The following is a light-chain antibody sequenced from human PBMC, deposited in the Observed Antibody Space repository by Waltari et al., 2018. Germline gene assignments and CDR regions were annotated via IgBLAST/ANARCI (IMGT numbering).Light chain of an antibody. Sequence: EVLMTQSPPTLSVSPGEGATLSCRASQSISRNLAWYQKKPGQAPRLLISGASTSAPAIPARFSGSGSGTEFTLTISSLQSEDFAVYYCQQYNNWRTFGQGTKLEI. V-gene: IGKV3-15*01. CDR2: GAS. CDR1: QSISRN. CDR3: QQYNNWRT. J-gene: IGKJ2*01.